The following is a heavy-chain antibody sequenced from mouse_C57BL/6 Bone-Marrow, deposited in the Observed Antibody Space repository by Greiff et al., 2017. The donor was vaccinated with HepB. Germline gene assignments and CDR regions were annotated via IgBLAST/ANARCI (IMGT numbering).Heavy chain of an antibody. CDR3: THSSGYPWFAY. CDR1: GFTFSDAW. D-gene: IGHD3-2*02. J-gene: IGHJ3*01. V-gene: IGHV6-6*01. Sequence: EVKLMESGGGLVQPGGSMKLSCAASGFTFSDAWMDWVRQSPEKGLEWVAEIRNKANNHATYYAESVKGRFTISRDDSKSSVYLQMNSLRAEDTGIYYCTHSSGYPWFAYWGQGTLVTVSA. CDR2: IRNKANNHAT.